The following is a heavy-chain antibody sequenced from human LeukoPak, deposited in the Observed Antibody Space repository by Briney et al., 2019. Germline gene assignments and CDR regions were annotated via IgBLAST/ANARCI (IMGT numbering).Heavy chain of an antibody. J-gene: IGHJ4*02. V-gene: IGHV3-74*01. CDR3: AKDIGDYYGSGSYYDY. CDR2: INGDGSTT. Sequence: GGSLRLSCAASGFTFSSYWMHWVRQAPGKGLVWVSRINGDGSTTSYADSVKGRFTISRDNAKNSLYLQMNSLRAEDTALYYCAKDIGDYYGSGSYYDYWGQGTLVTVSS. D-gene: IGHD3-10*01. CDR1: GFTFSSYW.